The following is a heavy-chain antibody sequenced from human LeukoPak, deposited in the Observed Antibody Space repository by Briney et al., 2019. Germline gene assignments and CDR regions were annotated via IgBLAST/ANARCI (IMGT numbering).Heavy chain of an antibody. V-gene: IGHV4-34*01. CDR3: ARCKITMIRPGGWFDP. CDR2: INNRGTT. CDR1: GGSLSPHY. Sequence: SETLSLICAVSGGSLSPHYWSWIRRPLGKGLEWIGEINNRGTTNYSPSLRGRATISVDTSKNQFSLKLSSVTAADTAVYYCARCKITMIRPGGWFDPWGQGTLVTVSS. D-gene: IGHD3-22*01. J-gene: IGHJ5*02.